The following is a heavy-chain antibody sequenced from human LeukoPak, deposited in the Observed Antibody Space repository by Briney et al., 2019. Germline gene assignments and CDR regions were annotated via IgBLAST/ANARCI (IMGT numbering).Heavy chain of an antibody. CDR3: ANGWVGGYYDAFDI. Sequence: GGSLRLSCAASGFTFDDYAMHWVRQTPGKGLEWVSLISGDGGSTYYADSVKGRFTISGDNSKNSLYLQINSLRTEDTALYYCANGWVGGYYDAFDIWGQGTVVTVSS. CDR1: GFTFDDYA. V-gene: IGHV3-43*02. D-gene: IGHD6-19*01. J-gene: IGHJ3*02. CDR2: ISGDGGST.